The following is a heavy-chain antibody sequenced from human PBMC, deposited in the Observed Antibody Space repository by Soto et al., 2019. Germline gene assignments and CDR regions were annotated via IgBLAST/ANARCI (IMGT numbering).Heavy chain of an antibody. Sequence: ASVKVSCKASGYTFTSYGMSWVRQAPGQGLEWMGWISAYNGNTNYAQKLQGRVTMTTDTSTSTAYMELRSLRSDDTAVYYCAREGAAAGTWYFDYWGQGTLVTVSS. V-gene: IGHV1-18*01. CDR2: ISAYNGNT. D-gene: IGHD6-13*01. CDR1: GYTFTSYG. J-gene: IGHJ4*02. CDR3: AREGAAAGTWYFDY.